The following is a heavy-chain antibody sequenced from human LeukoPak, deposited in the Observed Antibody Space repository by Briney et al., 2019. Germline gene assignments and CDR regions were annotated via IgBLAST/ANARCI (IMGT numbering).Heavy chain of an antibody. J-gene: IGHJ4*02. V-gene: IGHV3-33*06. CDR2: IWHDGLNK. D-gene: IGHD3-16*01. CDR3: AKAGQRSYAEAFDS. CDR1: GSSSNNYA. Sequence: GGSLRLSCAASGSSSNNYAMHWVRQAPGKGLEGVAVIWHDGLNKFYADFLKGRFTISRDFSKDTVYLQMSGLTVEDTAVYYCAKAGQRSYAEAFDSWGQGTLVTVPS.